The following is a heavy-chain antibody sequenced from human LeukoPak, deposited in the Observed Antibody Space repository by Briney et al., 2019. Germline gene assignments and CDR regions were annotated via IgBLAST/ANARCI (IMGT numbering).Heavy chain of an antibody. CDR2: ISLTGET. D-gene: IGHD1-26*01. CDR3: SRESGAFCPFGY. CDR1: GGSISNTSW. Sequence: SGTLSLTCGVSGGSISNTSWWSWVRQPPGQGLEWIGEISLTGETNYNPSLNGRVTMSLDKSRNQLSLKLTSVTAADTAIYYCSRESGAFCPFGYWGQGTLVIVPP. V-gene: IGHV4-4*02. J-gene: IGHJ4*02.